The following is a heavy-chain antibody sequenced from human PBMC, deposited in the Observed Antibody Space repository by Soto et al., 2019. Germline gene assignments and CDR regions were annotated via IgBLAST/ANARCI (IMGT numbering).Heavy chain of an antibody. CDR1: GYTFTGYY. CDR2: INPNSGGT. Sequence: ASVKVSCKASGYTFTGYYMHWVRQAPGQGLEWMGWINPNSGGTNYAQKFQGWVTMTRDTSISTAYMELSRLRSDDTAVYYCARGRDSSSNPLGAIDIWGQATMVTVSS. J-gene: IGHJ3*02. V-gene: IGHV1-2*04. D-gene: IGHD6-6*01. CDR3: ARGRDSSSNPLGAIDI.